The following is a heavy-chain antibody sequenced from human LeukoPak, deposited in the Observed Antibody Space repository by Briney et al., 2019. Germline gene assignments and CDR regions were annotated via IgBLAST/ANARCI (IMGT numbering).Heavy chain of an antibody. Sequence: GGSLRLSCAASGFTFTSYAMSWVRQPPGKGLEWVSTISGSGGSAYYADSVQGRFTIPRDNSKNTVSLQMNNLRAEDTAAYYCAKLEWRWLGLAEWGQGTLVTVSS. CDR1: GFTFTSYA. CDR2: ISGSGGSA. D-gene: IGHD3-3*01. J-gene: IGHJ4*02. CDR3: AKLEWRWLGLAE. V-gene: IGHV3-23*01.